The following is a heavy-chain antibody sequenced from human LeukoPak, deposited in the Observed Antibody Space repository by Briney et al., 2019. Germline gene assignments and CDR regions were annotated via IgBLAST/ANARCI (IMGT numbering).Heavy chain of an antibody. CDR3: ARPQRWLQTTAAFDI. V-gene: IGHV4-61*02. CDR1: GGSISSGSYY. J-gene: IGHJ3*02. CDR2: IYTSGST. Sequence: ASETLSLTCTVSGGSISSGSYYWSWIRPPAGKGLEWIGRIYTSGSTNYNPSLKSRVIISVDTSKNQFSLKLSSVTAADTAVYYCARPQRWLQTTAAFDIWGQGTMVTVSS. D-gene: IGHD5-24*01.